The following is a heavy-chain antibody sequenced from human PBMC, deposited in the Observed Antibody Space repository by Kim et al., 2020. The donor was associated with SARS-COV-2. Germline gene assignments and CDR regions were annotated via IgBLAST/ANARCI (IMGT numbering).Heavy chain of an antibody. D-gene: IGHD6-13*01. CDR3: ARVAGRGSRNVVDV. V-gene: IGHV3-72*01. CDR1: GFIFSDHY. CDR2: IRNKPNSYTT. Sequence: GGSLRLSCVGSGFIFSDHYMDWVRQAPGKGLECVVRIRNKPNSYTTEYAASVKGRISISREDSKNSLYVQMNSLKTEDTAVYYCARVAGRGSRNVVDVWGQGTPVTVSS. J-gene: IGHJ6*02.